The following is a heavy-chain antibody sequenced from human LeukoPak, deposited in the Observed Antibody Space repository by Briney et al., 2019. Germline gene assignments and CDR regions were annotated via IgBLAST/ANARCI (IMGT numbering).Heavy chain of an antibody. CDR1: GGTFSSYA. J-gene: IGHJ1*01. CDR2: ISAYSGNT. CDR3: ARDLDSSGWFAEYFQH. D-gene: IGHD6-19*01. V-gene: IGHV1-18*01. Sequence: GSSVKVSCKASGGTFSSYAISWVRQAPGQGLEWMGWISAYSGNTNYAQKLQGRVTMTTDTSTSTAYMELRSLRSDDTAVYYCARDLDSSGWFAEYFQHWGQGTLVTVSS.